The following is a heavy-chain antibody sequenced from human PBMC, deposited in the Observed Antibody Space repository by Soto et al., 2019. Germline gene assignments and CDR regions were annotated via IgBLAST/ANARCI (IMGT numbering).Heavy chain of an antibody. CDR3: ARTSSIAVAGYFDY. D-gene: IGHD6-19*01. CDR2: ISAYNGNT. CDR1: GYTFTSYG. J-gene: IGHJ4*02. V-gene: IGHV1-18*01. Sequence: ASVKVSCKASGYTFTSYGISWVRQAPGQGLEWMGWISAYNGNTNYAQKLQGRVTMTTDTSTSTAYMELRSLRSDDTAVYYCARTSSIAVAGYFDYWGQGTLVTVYS.